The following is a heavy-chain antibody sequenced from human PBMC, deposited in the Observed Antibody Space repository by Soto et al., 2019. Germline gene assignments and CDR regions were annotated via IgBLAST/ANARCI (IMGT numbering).Heavy chain of an antibody. CDR3: AKGGWEQWLARHLFDY. Sequence: EVQLVESGGGLVQPGGSLRLSCAASGFTFSSYAMSWVRQAPGKGLEWVSAISGSGGSTYYADSVKGRFTISRDNSKNKLSLQMKRRRAEDTAVDYCAKGGWEQWLARHLFDYWGQGTLVTVSS. J-gene: IGHJ4*01. V-gene: IGHV3-23*04. D-gene: IGHD6-19*01. CDR1: GFTFSSYA. CDR2: ISGSGGST.